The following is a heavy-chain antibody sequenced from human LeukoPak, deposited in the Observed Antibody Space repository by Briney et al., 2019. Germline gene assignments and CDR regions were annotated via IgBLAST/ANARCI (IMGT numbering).Heavy chain of an antibody. Sequence: GGSLRLSCAASGFTFSSYWMHWVRQAPGKGPVWVSRINSDGSTISYADSVKGRFTISRDNAKNTLYLQMNSLRAEDTAVYYCARDPFGGSQNWGQGTLVTVSS. CDR2: INSDGSTI. V-gene: IGHV3-74*01. CDR3: ARDPFGGSQN. D-gene: IGHD1-26*01. J-gene: IGHJ4*02. CDR1: GFTFSSYW.